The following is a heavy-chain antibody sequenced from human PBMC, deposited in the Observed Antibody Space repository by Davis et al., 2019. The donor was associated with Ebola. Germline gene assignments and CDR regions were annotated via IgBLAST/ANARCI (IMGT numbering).Heavy chain of an antibody. CDR2: IYYSGST. CDR1: GGSISSYY. CDR3: ARGPIAAAMDAFDI. J-gene: IGHJ3*02. V-gene: IGHV4-59*12. D-gene: IGHD6-13*01. Sequence: PSETLSLTCTVSGGSISSYYWSWIRQPPGKGLEWIGYIYYSGSTNYNPSLKSRVTISVDTSKNQFSLKLSSVTAADTAVYYCARGPIAAAMDAFDIWGQGTMVTVSS.